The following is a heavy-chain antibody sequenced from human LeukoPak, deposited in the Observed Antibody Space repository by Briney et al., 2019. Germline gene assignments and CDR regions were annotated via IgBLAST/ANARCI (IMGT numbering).Heavy chain of an antibody. CDR3: ATISSGWYNWFGP. CDR1: GGSISSSSYY. CDR2: IYYSGST. Sequence: PSETLSLTCTVSGGSISSSSYYWGWIRQPPGKGLEWTGSIYYSGSTYYNPSLKSRVTISVDTSKNQFSLKLSSVTAADTAVYYCATISSGWYNWFGPWGQGTLVTVSS. D-gene: IGHD6-19*01. J-gene: IGHJ5*02. V-gene: IGHV4-39*01.